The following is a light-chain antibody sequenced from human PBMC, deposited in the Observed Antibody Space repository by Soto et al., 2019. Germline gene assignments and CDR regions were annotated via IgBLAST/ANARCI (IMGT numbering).Light chain of an antibody. Sequence: EIVLTQSPGTLSLSPGERATLSCRASQSVRSSDLAWYQQKPGQAPRLLMYGASSRATGIPDRFSGSGSGTDFTLTISRLEPEDFAVYYCQQYGYSLWTFGEGTKVEIK. V-gene: IGKV3-20*01. CDR2: GAS. J-gene: IGKJ1*01. CDR1: QSVRSSD. CDR3: QQYGYSLWT.